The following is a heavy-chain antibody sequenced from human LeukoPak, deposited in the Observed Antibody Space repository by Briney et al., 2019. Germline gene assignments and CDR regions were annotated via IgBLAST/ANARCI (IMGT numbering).Heavy chain of an antibody. Sequence: ASVTVSCKASGYTFTSYGISWVRQAPGQGLEWMGWISAYNGNTNYAQKLQGRVTMTTDTSTSTAYMELRSLRSDDTAVYYCAIVWFGEGAYYYYGMDVWGQGTTVTVSS. J-gene: IGHJ6*02. CDR2: ISAYNGNT. V-gene: IGHV1-18*01. CDR1: GYTFTSYG. CDR3: AIVWFGEGAYYYYGMDV. D-gene: IGHD3-10*01.